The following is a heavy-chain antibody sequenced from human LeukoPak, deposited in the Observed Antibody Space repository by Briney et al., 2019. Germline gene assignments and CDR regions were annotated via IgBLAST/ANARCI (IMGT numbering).Heavy chain of an antibody. Sequence: KPGESLKISCKGSGYSFTNYWIGWVRPLTGKHLELRGIIYPGDSDTRYSPSFQGQVTISADKSISTAYLQWSSLKASDTAMYYCARGPDGPTRFDFWGQGTLVTVSS. CDR1: GYSFTNYW. CDR2: IYPGDSDT. V-gene: IGHV5-51*01. J-gene: IGHJ4*02. D-gene: IGHD1-1*01. CDR3: ARGPDGPTRFDF.